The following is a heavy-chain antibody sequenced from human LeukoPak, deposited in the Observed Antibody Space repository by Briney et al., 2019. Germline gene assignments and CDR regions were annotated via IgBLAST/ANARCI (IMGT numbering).Heavy chain of an antibody. CDR2: INHSGST. CDR1: GGSFSGYY. D-gene: IGHD6-19*01. J-gene: IGHJ5*02. V-gene: IGHV4-34*01. CDR3: ARGGQWLAHNWFDP. Sequence: PSETLSLTCAVYGGSFSGYYWSWIRQPPGKGLEWIGEINHSGSTNYNPSLKSRVTISVDTSKNQFSLQLSSVTAADTAVYYCARGGQWLAHNWFDPWGQGTLVTVSS.